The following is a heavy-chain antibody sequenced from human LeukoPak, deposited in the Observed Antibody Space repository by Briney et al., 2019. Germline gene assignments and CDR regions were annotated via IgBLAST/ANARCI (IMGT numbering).Heavy chain of an antibody. V-gene: IGHV4-4*02. CDR2: IYHSGST. D-gene: IGHD2-2*01. CDR1: GGSISSSNW. Sequence: PSETLSLTCAVSGGSISSSNWWSWVRQPPGKGLEWIGEIYHSGSTNYNPSLKSRVTMSVDTSKNQFSLKLSSVTAADTAVYYCARSYCSSTSCYLEWYWFDPWGQGTLVTVSS. J-gene: IGHJ5*02. CDR3: ARSYCSSTSCYLEWYWFDP.